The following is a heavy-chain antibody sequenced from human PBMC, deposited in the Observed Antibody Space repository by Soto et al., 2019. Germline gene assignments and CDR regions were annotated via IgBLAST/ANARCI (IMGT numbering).Heavy chain of an antibody. J-gene: IGHJ6*02. Sequence: ESLKISCKGSGYSFTSYWIGWVRQMPGKGLEWMGIIYPGDSDTRYSPSFQGQVTISADKSISTAYLQWSSLKASDTAMYYCARLAYSSSWYGKEYNYYYYYGMDVWGQGTTVTVSS. CDR2: IYPGDSDT. CDR3: ARLAYSSSWYGKEYNYYYYYGMDV. CDR1: GYSFTSYW. D-gene: IGHD6-13*01. V-gene: IGHV5-51*01.